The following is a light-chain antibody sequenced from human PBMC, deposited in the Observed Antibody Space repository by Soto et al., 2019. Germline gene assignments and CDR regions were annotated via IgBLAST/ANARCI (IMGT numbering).Light chain of an antibody. CDR1: QSVSSSY. CDR2: GAS. J-gene: IGKJ5*01. V-gene: IGKV3-20*01. CDR3: QQYGSSPPRVT. Sequence: IVMTHSPATLSVSPGERATLSCRASQSVSSSYVAWFHQKPGQAPRLLIYGASSRATGIPDRFSGSGSGTDFTLTISRLEPEDFAVYYCQQYGSSPPRVTFGQGTRLEIK.